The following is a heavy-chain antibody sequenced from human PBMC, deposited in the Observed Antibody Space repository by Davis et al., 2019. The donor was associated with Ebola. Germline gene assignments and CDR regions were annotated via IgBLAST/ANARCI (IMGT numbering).Heavy chain of an antibody. J-gene: IGHJ6*02. Sequence: SGSTLVYPTPTFTLTCTFSGFSLSTSGVGVGWIRQPIGKALVSLALIYWDDDKRYSPSLKSRLTITKDTSKNQVVLTMTNMDPVDTATYYCAHRRDQRSSSWPKYYYYGMDVWGQGTTVTVSS. D-gene: IGHD6-13*01. V-gene: IGHV2-5*02. CDR3: AHRRDQRSSSWPKYYYYGMDV. CDR1: GFSLSTSGVG. CDR2: IYWDDDK.